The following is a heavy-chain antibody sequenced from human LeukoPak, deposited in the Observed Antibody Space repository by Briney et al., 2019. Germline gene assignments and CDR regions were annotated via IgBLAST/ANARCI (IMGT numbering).Heavy chain of an antibody. Sequence: PGGSLRLSCAASGFTFSDYYMSWIRQAPGKGLEWVSYISSSGSTIYYADSVKGRFTISRDNAKNSLYLQMNSLRAEDTAVYYCASQHCSGGSCLYNYWGQGTLVTVSS. CDR1: GFTFSDYY. V-gene: IGHV3-11*01. D-gene: IGHD2-15*01. CDR3: ASQHCSGGSCLYNY. CDR2: ISSSGSTI. J-gene: IGHJ4*02.